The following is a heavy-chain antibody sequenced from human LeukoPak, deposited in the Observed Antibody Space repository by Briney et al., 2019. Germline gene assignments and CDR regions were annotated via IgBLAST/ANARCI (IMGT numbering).Heavy chain of an antibody. CDR2: TSYSGST. CDR1: GGSFSSYY. CDR3: AREGTAGTNLNWFDP. Sequence: SETLSLTCTVSGGSFSSYYWSWIRQPPGKGLEWIGYTSYSGSTNFNPSLKSRVTISVDTSKNQFSLKLSSVTAADTAVYYCAREGTAGTNLNWFDPWGQGTLVTVSS. D-gene: IGHD1-1*01. V-gene: IGHV4-59*01. J-gene: IGHJ5*02.